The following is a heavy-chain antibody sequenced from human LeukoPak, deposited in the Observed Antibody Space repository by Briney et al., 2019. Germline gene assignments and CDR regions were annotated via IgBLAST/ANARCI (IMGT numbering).Heavy chain of an antibody. V-gene: IGHV3-53*01. CDR1: GFTVRSNY. J-gene: IGHJ6*03. D-gene: IGHD3-10*01. CDR2: IYSGGST. CDR3: ARVYYGSGSLHYYYYYMDV. Sequence: GGSLRLSCAASGFTVRSNYMSWVRQAPGKGLEWVAIIYSGGSTYYAGSVKGRFTISSDNSKNTLYLRMNSLRVEDTAVYYCARVYYGSGSLHYYYYYMDVWGKGTTVTISS.